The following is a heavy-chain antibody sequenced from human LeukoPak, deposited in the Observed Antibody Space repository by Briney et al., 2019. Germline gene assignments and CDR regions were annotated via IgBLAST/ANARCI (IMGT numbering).Heavy chain of an antibody. V-gene: IGHV4-38-2*01. J-gene: IGHJ4*02. CDR3: ASSDFWSGLGFDY. Sequence: NPSETLSLTCAVSGYSISSGYYWGWIRQPPGKGLEWIGSIYHSGSTYYNPSLKSRVTISVDTSKNQFSLKLSSVTAADTAVYYCASSDFWSGLGFDYWGQGTLVTVSS. CDR1: GYSISSGYY. D-gene: IGHD3-3*01. CDR2: IYHSGST.